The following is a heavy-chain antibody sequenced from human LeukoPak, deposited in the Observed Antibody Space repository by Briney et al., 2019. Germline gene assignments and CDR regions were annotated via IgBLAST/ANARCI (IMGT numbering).Heavy chain of an antibody. CDR2: INSDGSST. CDR1: GFTFSSYW. V-gene: IGHV3-74*01. J-gene: IGHJ4*02. D-gene: IGHD3-22*01. Sequence: GGSLRLSCAASGFTFSSYWMHWVRHAPGKGLVWVSRINSDGSSTSYADSVTGRFTISRDNAKNTLYLQMNSQRAEDTAVYYCARALLYYYDSSGSGTDYWGQGTLVTVSS. CDR3: ARALLYYYDSSGSGTDY.